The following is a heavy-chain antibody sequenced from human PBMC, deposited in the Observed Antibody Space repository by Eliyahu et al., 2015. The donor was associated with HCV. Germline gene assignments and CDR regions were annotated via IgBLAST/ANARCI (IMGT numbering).Heavy chain of an antibody. D-gene: IGHD3-22*01. Sequence: QVTLKESGPVLVKPTETLTLTCTVSGFSXSNARXGVSWIRQPXGKALEWLAHIFSNXEKSYSTSLKSXLTXXKDTSKSQVVLTMTNMDPVDTATYYCARTTRGKVFGYDSSGYYYGGLFDYWGQGTLVTVSS. CDR3: ARTTRGKVFGYDSSGYYYGGLFDY. CDR1: GFSXSNARXG. V-gene: IGHV2-26*01. CDR2: IFSNXEK. J-gene: IGHJ4*02.